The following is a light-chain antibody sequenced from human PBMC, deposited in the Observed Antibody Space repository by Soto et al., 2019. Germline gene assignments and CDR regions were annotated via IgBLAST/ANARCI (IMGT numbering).Light chain of an antibody. V-gene: IGKV3-15*01. J-gene: IGKJ5*01. CDR2: GAS. CDR3: QQYHNWPPLT. Sequence: EIVMTQSPATPSVSPGERATLSCRASQSVGIKLAWYQQKPGQAPRILIHGASTRASGISARFSGSGSGTEFTLTITNLQSEDFAIHYCQQYHNWPPLTFGQGTRLDIK. CDR1: QSVGIK.